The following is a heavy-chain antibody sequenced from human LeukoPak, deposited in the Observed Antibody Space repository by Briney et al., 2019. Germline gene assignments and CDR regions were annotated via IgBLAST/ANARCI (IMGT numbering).Heavy chain of an antibody. J-gene: IGHJ4*02. CDR1: GFTFSSYA. V-gene: IGHV3-30-3*01. D-gene: IGHD6-6*01. CDR3: AKVEQLAPFDY. CDR2: ISYDGSNK. Sequence: GGSLRLSCAASGFTFSSYAMHWVRQAPGKGLEWVAVISYDGSNKYYADSVKGRFTISRDNSKNTLYLQMNSLRAEDTAVYYCAKVEQLAPFDYGGQGTLVTVSS.